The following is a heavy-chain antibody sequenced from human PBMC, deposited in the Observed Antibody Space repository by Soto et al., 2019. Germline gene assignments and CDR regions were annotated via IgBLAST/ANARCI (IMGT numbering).Heavy chain of an antibody. D-gene: IGHD3-22*01. CDR1: GGSISSYY. CDR3: ARTDYYDSSGYYFDAFDI. V-gene: IGHV4-39*07. Sequence: SETLSLTCTVSGGSISSYYWDWIRQPPGKGLEWIGSIYYSGSTYYNPSLKRRVTISVDTSKNQFSLKLSSVTAADTAVYYCARTDYYDSSGYYFDAFDIWGQGTMVTVSS. J-gene: IGHJ3*02. CDR2: IYYSGST.